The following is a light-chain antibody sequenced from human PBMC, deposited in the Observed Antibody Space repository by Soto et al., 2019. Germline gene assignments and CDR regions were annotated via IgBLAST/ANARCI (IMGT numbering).Light chain of an antibody. CDR2: EAS. CDR1: QSNSGS. Sequence: DIQMTQSPSTLSASVGDRVTITCRASQSNSGSLAWYQQKPGKAPRLLIYEASNLKSGVPSRFSGSGSGTEYTLTISRLQPDDFASYYCQQYNGYWTFGQGTKVEIK. V-gene: IGKV1-5*03. J-gene: IGKJ1*01. CDR3: QQYNGYWT.